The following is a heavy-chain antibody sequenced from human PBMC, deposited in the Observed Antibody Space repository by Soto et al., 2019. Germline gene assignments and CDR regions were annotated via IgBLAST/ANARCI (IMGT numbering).Heavy chain of an antibody. CDR2: IYYSGST. J-gene: IGHJ4*02. V-gene: IGHV4-30-4*01. D-gene: IGHD6-6*01. Sequence: PSETLSLTCTVSGGSISSGYYYWSWIRQPPGKGLEWIGYIYYSGSTYYNPSLKSRVTISVDTSKNQFSLKLSSVTAADTAVYYCAGGIAARPLGYWGQGTLVTVSS. CDR1: GGSISSGYYY. CDR3: AGGIAARPLGY.